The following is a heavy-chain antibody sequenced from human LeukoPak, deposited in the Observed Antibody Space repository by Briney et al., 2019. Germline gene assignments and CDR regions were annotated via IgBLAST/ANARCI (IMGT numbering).Heavy chain of an antibody. D-gene: IGHD3-22*01. Sequence: GASLRLSCAASGFTFSSYAMSWVRQAPGKGLEWVSAISGSGGSTYYADSVKGRFTISRDNSKNTLYLQTNSLRAEDTAVYYCARGPYDSSGYIYYYYYGMDVWGQGTTVTVSS. CDR2: ISGSGGST. CDR3: ARGPYDSSGYIYYYYYGMDV. J-gene: IGHJ6*02. V-gene: IGHV3-23*01. CDR1: GFTFSSYA.